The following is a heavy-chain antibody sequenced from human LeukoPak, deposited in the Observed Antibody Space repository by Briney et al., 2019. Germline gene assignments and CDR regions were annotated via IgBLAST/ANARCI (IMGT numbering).Heavy chain of an antibody. CDR2: LFHDGST. CDR3: ARRPRAQPGTSPDNWLNP. CDR1: EDSVSTYF. Sequence: SETLSLTSTVSEDSVSTYFWNWLRPTPRGSLEWIAHLFHDGSTNLNPSLKSRVTISIDTSKNQFSLNLRSVTAADTAVYYCARRPRAQPGTSPDNWLNPWGQGTLVTVSS. V-gene: IGHV4-59*08. J-gene: IGHJ5*02. D-gene: IGHD1-14*01.